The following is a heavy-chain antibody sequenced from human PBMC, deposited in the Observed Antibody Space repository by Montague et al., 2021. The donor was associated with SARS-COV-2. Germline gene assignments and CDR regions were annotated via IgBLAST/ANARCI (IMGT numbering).Heavy chain of an antibody. CDR2: VLYNKGT. D-gene: IGHD3-22*01. CDR3: ARGTKRIITYDYDGSGYASDY. J-gene: IGHJ4*02. Sequence: SETLSLTCTVSGVSVTDYYWSWIRQPPGKGLEWVGDVLYNKGTNFNPSLKSQGTISVDTSKNQFYLKLSSVTAADTAVYYCARGTKRIITYDYDGSGYASDYWGQGTLVTVSS. V-gene: IGHV4-59*02. CDR1: GVSVTDYY.